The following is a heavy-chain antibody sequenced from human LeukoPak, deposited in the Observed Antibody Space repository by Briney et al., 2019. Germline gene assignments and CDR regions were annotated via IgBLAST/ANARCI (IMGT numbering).Heavy chain of an antibody. Sequence: PGGSLRLSCAASGFTVSSNYMSWVRQAPGKGLEWVSVIYSGGSTYYADSVKGRFAISRDNSKNTLSLQMNSLRAEDTAVYYCAREGLTLAFDIWGQGTMVTVSS. D-gene: IGHD3-22*01. CDR1: GFTVSSNY. CDR3: AREGLTLAFDI. J-gene: IGHJ3*02. V-gene: IGHV3-53*01. CDR2: IYSGGST.